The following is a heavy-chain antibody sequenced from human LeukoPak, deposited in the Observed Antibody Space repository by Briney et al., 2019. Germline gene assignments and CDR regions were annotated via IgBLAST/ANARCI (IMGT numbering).Heavy chain of an antibody. CDR2: ISSSSSYI. J-gene: IGHJ6*03. CDR3: ASPPFWSGTPYYYYMDV. Sequence: GGSLRLSCAASGFTFSSYSMNWVRQAPGKGLEWVSSISSSSSYIYYADSVKGRFTISRDNAKNSLYLQMNSLRAEDTAVYYCASPPFWSGTPYYYYMDVWGKGTTVTVSS. D-gene: IGHD3-3*01. CDR1: GFTFSSYS. V-gene: IGHV3-21*01.